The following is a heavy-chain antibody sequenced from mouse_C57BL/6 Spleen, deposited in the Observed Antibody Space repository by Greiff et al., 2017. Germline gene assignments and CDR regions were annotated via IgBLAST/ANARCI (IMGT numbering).Heavy chain of an antibody. CDR2: ISYDGSN. CDR3: ASYSSGSPYAMDY. CDR1: GYSITSGYY. Sequence: DVKLQESGPGLVKPSQSLSLTCSVTGYSITSGYYWNWIRQFPGNKLEWMGYISYDGSNNYNPSLKNRISITRDTSKNQFFLKLNSVTTEDTVTYYCASYSSGSPYAMDYWGQGTSVTVSS. D-gene: IGHD3-2*02. V-gene: IGHV3-6*01. J-gene: IGHJ4*01.